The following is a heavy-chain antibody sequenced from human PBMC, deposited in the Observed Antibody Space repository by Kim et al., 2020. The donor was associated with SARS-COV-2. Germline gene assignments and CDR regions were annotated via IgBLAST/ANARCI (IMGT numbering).Heavy chain of an antibody. V-gene: IGHV3-23*01. Sequence: GGSLRLSCAASGFTFSSYAMSWVRQAPGKGLEWVSAISGSGGSTYYADSVKGRFTISRDNSKNTLYLQMNSLRAEDTAVYYCAKVGLGGLWFGDPYFDYWGQGTLVTVSS. D-gene: IGHD3-10*01. J-gene: IGHJ4*02. CDR1: GFTFSSYA. CDR2: ISGSGGST. CDR3: AKVGLGGLWFGDPYFDY.